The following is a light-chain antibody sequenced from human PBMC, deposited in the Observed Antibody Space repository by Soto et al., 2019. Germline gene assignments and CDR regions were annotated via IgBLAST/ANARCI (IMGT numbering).Light chain of an antibody. CDR1: QGISSD. Sequence: AIRMTQSPSSLSASTGDRVTFTCRASQGISSDLAWYQQKPGNAPKLLIYAASTLQSGVPSRFSGSGSGTDFTLTISCLQSEDFASYYCQQYYIYSGTFGQGTKVDIK. CDR3: QQYYIYSGT. V-gene: IGKV1-8*01. J-gene: IGKJ1*01. CDR2: AAS.